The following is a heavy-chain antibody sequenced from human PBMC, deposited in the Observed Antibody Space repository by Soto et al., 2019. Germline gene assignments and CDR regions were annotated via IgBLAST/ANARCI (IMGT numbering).Heavy chain of an antibody. D-gene: IGHD2-21*02. J-gene: IGHJ3*01. CDR1: GFTFNYYW. CDR2: IQSDGSRT. V-gene: IGHV3-74*01. CDR3: ARGDLGGFDL. Sequence: EVQLVESEGGLVQRGGSLRLSCAASGFTFNYYWMHWVRQAPGQGLVWVAHIQSDGSRTTYADSVKGRFTISRDNAKNTMYLQMNSLRAEDTAVYYCARGDLGGFDLWGQGTTVTVPS.